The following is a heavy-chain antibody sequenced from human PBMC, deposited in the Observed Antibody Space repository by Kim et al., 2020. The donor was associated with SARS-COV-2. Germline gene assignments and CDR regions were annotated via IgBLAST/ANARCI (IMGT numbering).Heavy chain of an antibody. CDR3: ASLFDFWSGYYSYFDY. D-gene: IGHD3-3*01. CDR1: GFTFSSYA. J-gene: IGHJ4*01. V-gene: IGHV3-30*04. Sequence: GGSLRLSCAASGFTFSSYAMHWVRQAPGKGLEWVAVISYDGSNKYYVDSVKGRFTISRDNSKNTLYLQMNSLRAEDTAVYYCASLFDFWSGYYSYFDYWGQGTLVTVSS. CDR2: ISYDGSNK.